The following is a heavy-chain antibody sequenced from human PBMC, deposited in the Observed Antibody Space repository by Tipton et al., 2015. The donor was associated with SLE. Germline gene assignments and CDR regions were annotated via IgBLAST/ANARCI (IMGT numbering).Heavy chain of an antibody. J-gene: IGHJ4*02. CDR3: AREGSSSLFDY. CDR1: GFIFSTYA. V-gene: IGHV3-53*01. CDR2: IYSGGST. D-gene: IGHD6-13*01. Sequence: SLRLSCAASGFIFSTYAMHWVRQAPGKGLEWVSVIYSGGSTYYADSVKGRFTISRDNSKNTLYLQMNSLRAEDTAVYYCAREGSSSLFDYWGQGTLVTVSS.